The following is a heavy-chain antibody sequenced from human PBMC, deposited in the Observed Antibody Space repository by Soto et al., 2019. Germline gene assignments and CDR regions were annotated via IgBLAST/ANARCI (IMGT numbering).Heavy chain of an antibody. Sequence: PGGSRRPSGPASVFTFSSSAMPWVRQAPGKGPGYVSAISSNGCSTYYADSVKGRFAISRDNSKNTLYLQMSSLRAEDTAVYYCVRGNFDWLLPDYYYYCMDLWGQGTPVTVS. CDR2: ISSNGCST. V-gene: IGHV3-64D*06. D-gene: IGHD3-9*01. CDR1: VFTFSSSA. J-gene: IGHJ6*02. CDR3: VRGNFDWLLPDYYYYCMDL.